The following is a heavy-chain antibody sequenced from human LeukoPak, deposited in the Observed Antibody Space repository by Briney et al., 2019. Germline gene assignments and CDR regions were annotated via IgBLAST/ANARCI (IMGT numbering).Heavy chain of an antibody. D-gene: IGHD3-16*01. J-gene: IGHJ4*02. CDR1: GGSISSSSYY. CDR2: IFYSGST. Sequence: SETLSLTCTVSGGSISSSSYYWGWIRQPPGKGLEWIGSIFYSGSTFYNPSLKSRVTISVDTSKNQFSLKLSSVTAADTAVYYCARAPGGYDYVWGSIGYYFDYWGQGTLVTVSS. V-gene: IGHV4-39*07. CDR3: ARAPGGYDYVWGSIGYYFDY.